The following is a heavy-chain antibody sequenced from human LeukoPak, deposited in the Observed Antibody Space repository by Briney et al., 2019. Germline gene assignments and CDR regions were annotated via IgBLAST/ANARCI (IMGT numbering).Heavy chain of an antibody. V-gene: IGHV4-4*07. CDR3: ARDGYSSSWYPPYFDY. CDR2: IYTSGRT. D-gene: IGHD6-13*01. CDR1: VRSISSHH. Sequence: SETLSLTCTVAVRSISSHHWRWIRQPAGKGLEWIGRIYTSGRTNYNPSLKSRVTMSVDTSKKQFSLKLSSVTAADTAVYYCARDGYSSSWYPPYFDYWGQGTLVTVSS. J-gene: IGHJ4*02.